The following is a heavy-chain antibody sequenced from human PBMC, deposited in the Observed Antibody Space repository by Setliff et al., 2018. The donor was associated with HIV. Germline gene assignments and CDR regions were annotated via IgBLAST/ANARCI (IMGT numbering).Heavy chain of an antibody. V-gene: IGHV1-2*02. CDR1: GYTFAGYY. D-gene: IGHD5-18*01. Sequence: ASVKVSCKASGYTFAGYYIHWVRQAPGQGLEWMGWINPNGGGTNYAQKFQGRVTMTRDTSISTAYMELNRLRSDDTAMYYCARDRASYGGYTYGNYYMDVWGKGTTVTVAS. J-gene: IGHJ6*03. CDR3: ARDRASYGGYTYGNYYMDV. CDR2: INPNGGGT.